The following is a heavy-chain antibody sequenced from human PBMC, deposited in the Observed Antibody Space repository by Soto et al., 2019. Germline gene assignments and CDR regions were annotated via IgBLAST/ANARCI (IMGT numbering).Heavy chain of an antibody. CDR2: ISPDGGEI. J-gene: IGHJ4*02. CDR3: AKGPR. CDR1: GFTFSNIW. V-gene: IGHV3-7*01. Sequence: GGSLRLSCAASGFTFSNIWMSWVRRSPEKGPEWVASISPDGGEIYYVDSVKGRSTISRDNTRNSLYLQMNSLRAEDTAVYYCAKGPRWGQGTLVTVSS.